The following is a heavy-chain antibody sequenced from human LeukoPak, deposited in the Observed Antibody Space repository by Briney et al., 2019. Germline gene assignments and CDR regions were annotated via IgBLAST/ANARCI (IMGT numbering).Heavy chain of an antibody. D-gene: IGHD6-6*01. CDR1: GFTFSSYW. Sequence: GGSLRLSCAASGFTFSSYWMHWVRQAPGKGLVWVSRINSDGSSTSYADSVKGRFTISRDNARNTLYLQMNSLRAEDTAVYYCARDSSIAAIGYWGQGTLVTVSS. J-gene: IGHJ4*02. CDR2: INSDGSST. CDR3: ARDSSIAAIGY. V-gene: IGHV3-74*01.